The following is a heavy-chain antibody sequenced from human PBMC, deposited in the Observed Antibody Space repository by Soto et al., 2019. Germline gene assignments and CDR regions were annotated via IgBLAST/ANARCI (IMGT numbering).Heavy chain of an antibody. D-gene: IGHD2-15*01. CDR2: IIPIFGTA. CDR1: GGTFSSYA. J-gene: IGHJ4*02. Sequence: QVQLVQSGAEVKKPGSSVKVSCKASGGTFSSYAISWVRQAPGQGLEWMGGIIPIFGTASYAQKFQGRVTITADKSTSTAYMELSSLRSEDTAVYYCATPRVGDCSGGSCSSNYFDYWGQGTLVTVSS. V-gene: IGHV1-69*06. CDR3: ATPRVGDCSGGSCSSNYFDY.